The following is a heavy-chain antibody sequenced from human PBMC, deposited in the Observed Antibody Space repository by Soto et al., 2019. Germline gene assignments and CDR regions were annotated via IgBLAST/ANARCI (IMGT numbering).Heavy chain of an antibody. J-gene: IGHJ4*02. V-gene: IGHV4-31*03. CDR2: IYYSGST. CDR1: GGSISSGGYY. D-gene: IGHD1-1*01. CDR3: ARDRQLGVFDY. Sequence: PSETLSLTCTVSGGSISSGGYYWSWIRQHPGKGLEWIGYIYYSGSTYYNPSLKSRVTISVDTSKNQFSLKLSPVTAADTAVYYCARDRQLGVFDYWGQGTLVTVSS.